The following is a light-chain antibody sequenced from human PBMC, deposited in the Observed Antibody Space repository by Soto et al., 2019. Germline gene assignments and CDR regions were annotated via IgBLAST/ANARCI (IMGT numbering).Light chain of an antibody. CDR2: AAS. J-gene: IGKJ1*01. V-gene: IGKV1D-12*01. CDR3: QQANSFPWT. CDR1: QDISGW. Sequence: DIQMTQSPSSVAASFGDRVTITCRASQDISGWLAWFQQKPGKAPNLLIYAASILQSGVPSRFSGSGSGTDFTLTITYLQPEDFATYYCQQANSFPWTFGQGTKV.